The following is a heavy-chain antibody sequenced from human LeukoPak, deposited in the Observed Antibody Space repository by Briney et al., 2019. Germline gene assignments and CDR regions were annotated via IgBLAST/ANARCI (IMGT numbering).Heavy chain of an antibody. CDR2: INDSGGST. CDR3: AKDAGRSDVDYFDY. Sequence: PAGSLRLSCVDSGFTISSYAMSWIRQVPGKGLEWVSGINDSGGSTYYADSVKGRITISRDNLNSLRAEDTAIYYCAKDAGRSDVDYFDYWGQGALVTVSS. J-gene: IGHJ4*02. V-gene: IGHV3-23*01. D-gene: IGHD1-26*01. CDR1: GFTISSYA.